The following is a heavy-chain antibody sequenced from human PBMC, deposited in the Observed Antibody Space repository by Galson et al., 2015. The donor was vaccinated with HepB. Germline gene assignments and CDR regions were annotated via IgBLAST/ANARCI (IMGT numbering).Heavy chain of an antibody. CDR2: INPSDGAT. CDR1: GYTFTSFY. J-gene: IGHJ3*02. Sequence: SVKVSCKASGYTFTSFYMHWVRQAPGQGLEWMGMINPSDGATNFAQNFQGRVTMTRDTSTSTVYMELSSLRSEDTAVYYCAREGYCTTSSCLLDDAFDIWGQGTMVTVSS. D-gene: IGHD2-2*01. V-gene: IGHV1-46*01. CDR3: AREGYCTTSSCLLDDAFDI.